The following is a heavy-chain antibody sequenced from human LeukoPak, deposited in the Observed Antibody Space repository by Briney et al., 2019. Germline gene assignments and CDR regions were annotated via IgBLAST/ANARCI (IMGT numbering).Heavy chain of an antibody. J-gene: IGHJ6*02. CDR2: IYYSGST. V-gene: IGHV4-59*08. CDR3: ARSLLLWFGGMDV. D-gene: IGHD3-10*01. Sequence: SETLSLTCAVYGGSFSGYYWSWIRQPPGKGLEWIGYIYYSGSTNYNPSLKSRVTISVDTSKNQFSLKLSSVTAADTAVYYCARSLLLWFGGMDVWGQGTTVTVSS. CDR1: GGSFSGYY.